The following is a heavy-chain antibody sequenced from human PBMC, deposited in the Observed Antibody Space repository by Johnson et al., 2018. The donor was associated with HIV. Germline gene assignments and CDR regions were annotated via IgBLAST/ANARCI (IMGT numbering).Heavy chain of an antibody. Sequence: EVQLVESGGGVVQPGGSLRLSCAASGFTFSSYWMSWVRQAPGKGLEWVANIKQDGSEKYYVDSVKGRLTISRDNAKDSLYLQMNSLRAEDTAVYYCALNWGAEGAFDIWGQGTMVTVSS. J-gene: IGHJ3*02. V-gene: IGHV3-7*01. D-gene: IGHD7-27*01. CDR3: ALNWGAEGAFDI. CDR1: GFTFSSYW. CDR2: IKQDGSEK.